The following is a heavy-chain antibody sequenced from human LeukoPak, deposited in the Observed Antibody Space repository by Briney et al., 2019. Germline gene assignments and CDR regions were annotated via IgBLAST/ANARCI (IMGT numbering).Heavy chain of an antibody. J-gene: IGHJ4*02. CDR2: INPNTGGT. CDR1: GYTFTGFY. CDR3: ARDWGLGWRYFDY. D-gene: IGHD3/OR15-3a*01. Sequence: ASVKVSCKASGYTFTGFYIHWVRQAPGQGLEWMGRINPNTGGTNYAQKFQGRVTMTRDTSISTAYMELSGPRSDDTAVYYCARDWGLGWRYFDYWGQGTLVTVSS. V-gene: IGHV1-2*06.